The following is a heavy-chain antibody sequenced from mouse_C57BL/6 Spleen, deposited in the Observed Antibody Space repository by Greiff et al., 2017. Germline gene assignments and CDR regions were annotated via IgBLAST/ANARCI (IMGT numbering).Heavy chain of an antibody. J-gene: IGHJ3*01. D-gene: IGHD2-1*01. Sequence: VQLQQPGAELVMPGASVKLSCKASGYTFTSYWMHWVKQRPGQGLEWIGEIDPSDSYTNYNQKFKGKSTLTVDKSSSTAYMQLSSLTSEDSAVYYCAREGTHGKAWFAYWGQGTLVPVSA. V-gene: IGHV1-69*01. CDR1: GYTFTSYW. CDR3: AREGTHGKAWFAY. CDR2: IDPSDSYT.